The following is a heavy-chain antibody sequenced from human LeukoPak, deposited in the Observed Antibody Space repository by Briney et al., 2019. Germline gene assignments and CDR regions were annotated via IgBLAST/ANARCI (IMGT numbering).Heavy chain of an antibody. Sequence: SETLSLTCTVSGGSISSGSYYWSWIRQPAGKGLEWIGRIYTSGSTNYNPSLKSRVTISVDTSKNQFSLKLSSVTVADTAVYYCARVGEAYTMVRGRGFDPWGQGTLVTVSS. CDR3: ARVGEAYTMVRGRGFDP. D-gene: IGHD3-10*01. CDR2: IYTSGST. V-gene: IGHV4-61*02. J-gene: IGHJ5*02. CDR1: GGSISSGSYY.